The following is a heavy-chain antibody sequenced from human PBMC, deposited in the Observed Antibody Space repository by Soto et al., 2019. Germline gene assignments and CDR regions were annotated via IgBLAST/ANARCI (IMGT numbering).Heavy chain of an antibody. Sequence: PGGSLRLSCAASGFTFDDYAMHWVRQVPGKGLEWVSGINWNSGSIGYGDSVKGRFAISRDNAKNSLHLQMNSLRAEDTAVYYCARESEDLTSNFDYWGQGTLVTVSS. CDR1: GFTFDDYA. J-gene: IGHJ4*02. V-gene: IGHV3-9*01. CDR3: ARESEDLTSNFDY. CDR2: INWNSGSI.